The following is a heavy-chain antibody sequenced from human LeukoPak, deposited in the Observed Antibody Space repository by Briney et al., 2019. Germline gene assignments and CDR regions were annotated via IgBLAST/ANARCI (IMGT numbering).Heavy chain of an antibody. V-gene: IGHV4-59*12. CDR2: IYYSGST. D-gene: IGHD2-2*01. CDR3: ARVRMAGRYCSSTSCQSAEYFQH. J-gene: IGHJ1*01. CDR1: GGSISSYY. Sequence: PSETLSLTCTVSGGSISSYYWSWIRQPPGKGLEWIGYIYYSGSTNYNPSLKSRVTISVDTSKNQFSLKLSSVTAADTAVYYCARVRMAGRYCSSTSCQSAEYFQHWGQGTLVTVSS.